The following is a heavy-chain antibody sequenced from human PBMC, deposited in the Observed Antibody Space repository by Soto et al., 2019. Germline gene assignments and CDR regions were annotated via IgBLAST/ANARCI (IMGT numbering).Heavy chain of an antibody. J-gene: IGHJ4*02. CDR3: ARARGILTGSTFDY. CDR1: GGSFSGYY. D-gene: IGHD3-9*01. CDR2: INHSGST. Sequence: SETLSLTCAVYGGSFSGYYWSWIRQPPGKGLEWIGEINHSGSTNYNPSLKSRVTISVDTSKNQFSLKLSSVTAADTAVYYCARARGILTGSTFDYWGQGTLVTVSS. V-gene: IGHV4-34*01.